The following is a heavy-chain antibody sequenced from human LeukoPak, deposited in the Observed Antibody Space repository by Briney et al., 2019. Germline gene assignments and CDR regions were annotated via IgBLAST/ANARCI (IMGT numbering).Heavy chain of an antibody. D-gene: IGHD2-2*01. CDR2: INWNGDST. J-gene: IGHJ4*02. CDR3: ARRHCTSTSCFGFDY. CDR1: GFTFDDYG. V-gene: IGHV3-20*04. Sequence: GGSLRLSCAASGFTFDDYGMSWVRQAPGKGLEWVAGINWNGDSTGYADSVKGRFTISRYNAKNSLFLQMNSLRAEDTAFYYRARRHCTSTSCFGFDYWGRGTLVTVSS.